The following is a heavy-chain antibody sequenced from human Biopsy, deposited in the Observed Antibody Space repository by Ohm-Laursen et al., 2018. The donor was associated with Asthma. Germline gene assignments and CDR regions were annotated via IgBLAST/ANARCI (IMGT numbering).Heavy chain of an antibody. CDR3: ARKAGPCISRTCYSLDF. CDR2: INSVFGTT. D-gene: IGHD2-2*01. V-gene: IGHV1-69*13. CDR1: GGTFNTYV. J-gene: IGHJ4*02. Sequence: GASVKVSCNTLGGTFNTYVIGWVRQAPGQGLEWMGGINSVFGTTTYPQKFQDRVTITADDSTSTVYMESSSLRSEDTAVYYCARKAGPCISRTCYSLDFWGQGTLVTVSS.